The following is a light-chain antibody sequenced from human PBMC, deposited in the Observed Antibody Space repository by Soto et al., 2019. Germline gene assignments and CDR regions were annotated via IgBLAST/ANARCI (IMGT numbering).Light chain of an antibody. V-gene: IGKV1-5*01. CDR2: DAS. CDR3: QQYNTYST. CDR1: QSISRW. J-gene: IGKJ5*01. Sequence: IQMTQSPSTPSSSFGDRVTITCRASQSISRWLAWYQQKPGKAPQALIYDASSLKSGVPSRFSGNGSGTEFTLTISSMKPDDFATYYCQQYNTYSTFGQGTRLEIK.